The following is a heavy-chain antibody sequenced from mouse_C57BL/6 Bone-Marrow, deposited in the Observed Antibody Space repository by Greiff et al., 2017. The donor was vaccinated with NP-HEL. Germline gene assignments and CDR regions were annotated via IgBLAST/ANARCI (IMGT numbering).Heavy chain of an antibody. CDR2: INPSNGGT. J-gene: IGHJ3*01. CDR3: ARGGGNSAWFAY. D-gene: IGHD2-1*01. CDR1: GYTFTSYW. Sequence: VQLQQSGTELVKPGASVKLSCKASGYTFTSYWMHWVKQRPGQGLEWIGNINPSNGGTNYNEKFKSKATLTVDKSSSTAYMQLSSLTSEDSAVYYCARGGGNSAWFAYWGQGTLVTVSA. V-gene: IGHV1-53*01.